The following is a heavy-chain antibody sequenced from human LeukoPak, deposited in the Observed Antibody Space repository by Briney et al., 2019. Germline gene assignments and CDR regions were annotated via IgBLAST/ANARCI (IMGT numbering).Heavy chain of an antibody. CDR2: ISAYNGNT. CDR3: ARGGGYYNIPTLLIA. Sequence: ASVKVSCKASGYTFTSYYMHWVRQAPGQGLEWMGWISAYNGNTNYAQKLQGRVTMTTDTSTSTAYMELRSLRSDDTAVYYCARGGGYYNIPTLLIAWGQGTLVTVSS. D-gene: IGHD3-22*01. J-gene: IGHJ5*02. CDR1: GYTFTSYY. V-gene: IGHV1-18*04.